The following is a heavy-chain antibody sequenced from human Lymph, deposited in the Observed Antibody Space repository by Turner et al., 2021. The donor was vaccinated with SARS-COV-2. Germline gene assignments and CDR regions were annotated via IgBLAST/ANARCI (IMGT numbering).Heavy chain of an antibody. CDR1: GVTVSSNY. D-gene: IGHD3-10*01. J-gene: IGHJ3*02. V-gene: IGHV3-66*01. Sequence: EVQLVESGGGLVQPGGSLRLSCAASGVTVSSNYMSWVRQAPGKGLEWVAVLYSGGSTFYADSVKGRFTISRDKSKNTLYVQMNSLRAEDTAVYYCARDFREGAFDIWGQGTMVTISS. CDR2: LYSGGST. CDR3: ARDFREGAFDI.